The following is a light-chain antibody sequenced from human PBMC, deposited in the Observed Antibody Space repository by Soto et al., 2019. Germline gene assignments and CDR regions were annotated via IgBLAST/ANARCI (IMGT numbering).Light chain of an antibody. V-gene: IGLV2-14*01. Sequence: QSALTQPASVSGSPGQSITISCTGTSSDVGGYNYVSWYQQHPGKARKLMIYEVSNRPSGVSNRFSGSKSGNTASLTISGLQAEDEADYYCSSYTSSSTFSVVFGGGTKLTVL. CDR1: SSDVGGYNY. CDR3: SSYTSSSTFSVV. J-gene: IGLJ2*01. CDR2: EVS.